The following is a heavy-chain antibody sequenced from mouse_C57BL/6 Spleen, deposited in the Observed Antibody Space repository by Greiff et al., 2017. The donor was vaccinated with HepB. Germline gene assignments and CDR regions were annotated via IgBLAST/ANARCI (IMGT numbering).Heavy chain of an antibody. J-gene: IGHJ4*01. CDR3: ARLFITYAMDY. V-gene: IGHV5-17*01. CDR2: ISSGSSTI. D-gene: IGHD1-1*01. CDR1: GFTFSDYG. Sequence: EVQRVESGGGLVKPGGSLKLSCAASGFTFSDYGMHWVRQAPEKGLEWVAYISSGSSTIYYADTVKGRFTISRDNAKNTLFLQMTSLRSEDTAMYYCARLFITYAMDYWGQGTSVTVSS.